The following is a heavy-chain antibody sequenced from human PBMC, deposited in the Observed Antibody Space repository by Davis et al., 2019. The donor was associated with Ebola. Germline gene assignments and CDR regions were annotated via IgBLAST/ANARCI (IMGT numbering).Heavy chain of an antibody. V-gene: IGHV3-53*01. Sequence: GESLKISCAASGFTVSSNYMSWVRQAPGKGLEWVSVIYSGGSTYYADSVKGRFTISRDNSKNTLYLQMNSLRAEDTAVYYCAKAGSVPHIDFDYWGQGTLVTVSS. D-gene: IGHD2-21*01. J-gene: IGHJ4*02. CDR2: IYSGGST. CDR1: GFTVSSNY. CDR3: AKAGSVPHIDFDY.